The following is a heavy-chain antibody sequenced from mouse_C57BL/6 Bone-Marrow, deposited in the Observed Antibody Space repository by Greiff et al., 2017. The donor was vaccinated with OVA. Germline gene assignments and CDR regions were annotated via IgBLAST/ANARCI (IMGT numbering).Heavy chain of an antibody. CDR3: ARRGGSWFAY. J-gene: IGHJ3*01. Sequence: EVMLVESGGGLVKPGGSLKLSCAASGFTFSSYTMSWVRQTPEKRLEWVATISGGGGNTYYPDSVKGRFTISRDNAKNTLYLQMSSLRSEDTALYYCARRGGSWFAYWGQGTLVTVSA. V-gene: IGHV5-9*01. CDR1: GFTFSSYT. CDR2: ISGGGGNT.